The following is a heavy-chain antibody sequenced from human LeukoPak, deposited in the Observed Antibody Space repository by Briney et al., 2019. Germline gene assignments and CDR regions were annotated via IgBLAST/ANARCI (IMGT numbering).Heavy chain of an antibody. CDR1: GGSITSYY. D-gene: IGHD4-11*01. J-gene: IGHJ3*02. V-gene: IGHV4-59*01. CDR2: IYYTGAT. CDR3: ARDRRESSKPNDALDI. Sequence: SETLSLTCSVSGGSITSYYWSWIRQSPGKGLEWIGYIYYTGATYYNPSLESRVTVSIDTSKRQLSLELRSVAAADTAVYFCARDRRESSKPNDALDIWGQGTMVTVSA.